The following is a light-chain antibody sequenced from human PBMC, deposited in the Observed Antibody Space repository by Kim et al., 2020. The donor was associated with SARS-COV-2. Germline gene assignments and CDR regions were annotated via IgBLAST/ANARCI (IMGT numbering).Light chain of an antibody. CDR3: QAWDSTTVI. CDR2: EDT. Sequence: SYELTQPPSVFVSPGQTASISCSGDKLGDKYACWYQQRPGQSPVLVIYEDTRRPSGIPERFSASTSGNTATLTISGTQAMDEADYYCQAWDSTTVIFGGGTQLTVL. CDR1: KLGDKY. V-gene: IGLV3-1*01. J-gene: IGLJ2*01.